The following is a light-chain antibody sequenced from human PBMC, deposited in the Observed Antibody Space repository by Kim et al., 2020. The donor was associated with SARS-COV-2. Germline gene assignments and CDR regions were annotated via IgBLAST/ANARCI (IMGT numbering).Light chain of an antibody. J-gene: IGLJ2*01. V-gene: IGLV2-14*03. Sequence: SGSPGQSITITCTGTSSDYVSWYQQHPGKAPKLMSYDFNKRPSGVSSRFSGSKSGDSASLTISGLQTEDEADYHCSSFTTSSPYVVFGGGTQLTVL. CDR2: DFN. CDR3: SSFTTSSPYVV. CDR1: SSDY.